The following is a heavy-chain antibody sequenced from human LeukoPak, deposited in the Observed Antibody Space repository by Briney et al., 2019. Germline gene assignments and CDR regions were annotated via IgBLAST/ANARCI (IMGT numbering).Heavy chain of an antibody. J-gene: IGHJ4*02. CDR1: GFTFSSYS. D-gene: IGHD3-3*01. CDR2: ISSSSSYI. V-gene: IGHV3-21*01. Sequence: GGSLRLSCAASGFTFSSYSMNWVRQAPGKGLEWVSSISSSSSYIYYADSVKGRFTISRDNAKNSLYLQMNSLRAEDTAVYYCAKDQRFLEWYPPDLDYWGQGTLVTVSS. CDR3: AKDQRFLEWYPPDLDY.